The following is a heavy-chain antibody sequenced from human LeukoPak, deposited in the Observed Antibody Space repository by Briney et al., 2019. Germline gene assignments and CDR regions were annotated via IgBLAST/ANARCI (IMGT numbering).Heavy chain of an antibody. CDR2: SSNDGSNK. CDR3: AKVDIVATIDAGRLVDY. V-gene: IGHV3-30*18. J-gene: IGHJ4*02. Sequence: PGGSLRLSCAASGFTFSRYGMQWFCQAPDKGLEWVAASSNDGSNKYYADSVKGRFTISRDNSKNTLYLQMNSLRAEDTAVYYCAKVDIVATIDAGRLVDYWGQGTLVTVSS. D-gene: IGHD5-12*01. CDR1: GFTFSRYG.